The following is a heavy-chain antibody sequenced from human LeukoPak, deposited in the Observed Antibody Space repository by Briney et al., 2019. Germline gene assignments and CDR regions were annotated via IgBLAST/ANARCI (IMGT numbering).Heavy chain of an antibody. Sequence: VASVKVSCKASGGTFSSYAISWVRQAPGQGLEWMGGITPIFGTANYAQKFQGRVTITADESTSTAYMELSSLRSEDTAVYYCARERSNYGDYDYLDYWGQGTLVTVSS. CDR2: ITPIFGTA. D-gene: IGHD4-17*01. J-gene: IGHJ4*02. V-gene: IGHV1-69*13. CDR1: GGTFSSYA. CDR3: ARERSNYGDYDYLDY.